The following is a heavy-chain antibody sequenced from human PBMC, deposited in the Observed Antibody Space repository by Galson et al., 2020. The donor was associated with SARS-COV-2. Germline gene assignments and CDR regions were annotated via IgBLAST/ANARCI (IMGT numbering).Heavy chain of an antibody. D-gene: IGHD2-2*01. CDR3: ARAPEDIVVVPAARGGLNWFDP. Sequence: SETLSLTCAVSGGSISSSNWWSWVRQPPGKGLEWIGEIYHSGSTNYNPSLKSRVTISVDKSKNQFSLKLSSVTAADTAVYYCARAPEDIVVVPAARGGLNWFDPWGQGTLVTVSS. J-gene: IGHJ5*02. CDR1: GGSISSSNW. CDR2: IYHSGST. V-gene: IGHV4-4*02.